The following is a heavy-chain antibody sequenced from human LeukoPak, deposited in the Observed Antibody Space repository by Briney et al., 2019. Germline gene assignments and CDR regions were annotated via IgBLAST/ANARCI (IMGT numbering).Heavy chain of an antibody. CDR2: IKQDGSEK. CDR3: ARDYRFDSGYDLLDAFDV. D-gene: IGHD5-12*01. CDR1: GFTFSSYW. Sequence: GGSLRLSCAASGFTFSSYWMSWVRQAPGKGLEWVANIKQDGSEKYYVDSVKGRFTISRDNAKNSLYLQMNSLRAEDTAVYYCARDYRFDSGYDLLDAFDVWGQGTMVTVSS. V-gene: IGHV3-7*03. J-gene: IGHJ3*01.